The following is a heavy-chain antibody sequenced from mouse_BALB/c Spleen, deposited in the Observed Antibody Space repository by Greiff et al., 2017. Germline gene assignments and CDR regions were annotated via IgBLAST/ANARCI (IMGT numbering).Heavy chain of an antibody. D-gene: IGHD2-4*01. V-gene: IGHV1-18*01. CDR3: ARKHYDYDRGFAY. Sequence: VQLQQSGPELVKLGASVKIPCKASGYTFTDYNMDWVKQSHGKSLEWIGDINPNNGGTIYNQKFKGKATLTVDKSSSTAYMELRSLTSEDTAVYYCARKHYDYDRGFAYWGQGTLVTVSA. CDR1: GYTFTDYN. CDR2: INPNNGGT. J-gene: IGHJ3*01.